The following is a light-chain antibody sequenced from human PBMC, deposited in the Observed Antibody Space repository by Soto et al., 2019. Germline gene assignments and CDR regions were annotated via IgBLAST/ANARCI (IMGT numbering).Light chain of an antibody. CDR2: WAS. CDR1: QSVLYSSDNKNY. CDR3: QQYYSTPYT. J-gene: IGKJ2*01. V-gene: IGKV4-1*01. Sequence: DIVMTQSPDSLAVSLGERATINCKSCQSVLYSSDNKNYLAWYQQKPGQPPNLLLYWASTRESGVPDRFSGSGSGTDFTLTISSLQAEDVAVYYCQQYYSTPYTFGQGTKLEIK.